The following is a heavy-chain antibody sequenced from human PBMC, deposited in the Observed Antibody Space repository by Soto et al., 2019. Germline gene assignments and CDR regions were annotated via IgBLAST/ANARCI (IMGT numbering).Heavy chain of an antibody. D-gene: IGHD3-10*01. CDR2: ISYDGSYK. Sequence: QVQLVESGGGVVQPGRSLRLSCAASGFTFSSYGMHWVRQAPGKGLEWVAVISYDGSYKYYADSVKGRFTISRDNSKNPLYLQMNSMRAEDTAVDYCAKWGRGFDLWGRGTLVTVSS. CDR1: GFTFSSYG. CDR3: AKWGRGFDL. J-gene: IGHJ2*01. V-gene: IGHV3-30*18.